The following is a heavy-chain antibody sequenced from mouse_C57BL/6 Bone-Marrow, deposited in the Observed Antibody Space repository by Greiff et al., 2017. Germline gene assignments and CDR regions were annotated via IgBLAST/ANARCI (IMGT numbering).Heavy chain of an antibody. Sequence: EVKVVESGGGLVKPGGSLKLSCAASGFTFSDYGMHWVRQAPEKGLAWVANISSGSSTIYYADTVKGRFTISRDNAKNTLFLQMTSLRSEDTAMYYCARLLLRPYWYFDVWGTGTTVTVSS. D-gene: IGHD1-1*01. J-gene: IGHJ1*03. CDR3: ARLLLRPYWYFDV. CDR1: GFTFSDYG. V-gene: IGHV5-17*01. CDR2: ISSGSSTI.